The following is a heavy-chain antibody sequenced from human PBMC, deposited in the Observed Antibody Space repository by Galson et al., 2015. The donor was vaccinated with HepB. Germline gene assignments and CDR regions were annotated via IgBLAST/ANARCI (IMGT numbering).Heavy chain of an antibody. CDR3: AKGLSVAGTGNRGIEY. CDR1: GFTFSNHG. Sequence: SLRLSCAASGFTFSNHGMHWVRQAPGKGLEWVAFIRYDGSNKYYTDSVKGRFTISRDNSKNTVFLQMNSLRAEDTAVYYCAKGLSVAGTGNRGIEYWGQGTLVTVSS. D-gene: IGHD6-19*01. CDR2: IRYDGSNK. J-gene: IGHJ4*02. V-gene: IGHV3-30*02.